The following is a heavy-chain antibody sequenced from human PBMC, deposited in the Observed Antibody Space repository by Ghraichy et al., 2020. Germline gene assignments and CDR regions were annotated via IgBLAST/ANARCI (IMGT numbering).Heavy chain of an antibody. D-gene: IGHD6-19*01. Sequence: SVKVSCKASENAYSSFAVNWVRQVPGQGLEWMGGINPLFGTANYPQNFQGRVAITADESTKTVFMDLSTLRSQDTAVYFCATPRGGITVAGSTFGAAPGGFEMWGQGTLVTVSS. CDR2: INPLFGTA. J-gene: IGHJ3*02. CDR3: ATPRGGITVAGSTFGAAPGGFEM. V-gene: IGHV1-69*13. CDR1: ENAYSSFA.